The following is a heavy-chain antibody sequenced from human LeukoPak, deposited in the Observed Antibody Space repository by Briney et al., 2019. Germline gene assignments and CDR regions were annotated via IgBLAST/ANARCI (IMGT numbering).Heavy chain of an antibody. D-gene: IGHD2-2*01. CDR2: ISSNGGST. Sequence: GGSLRLSCSASGFTFSSYAMHWVRQAPGKGLEYVSAISSNGGSTYYADSVKGRFTISRDNSKNTLYLQMNSLRAEDTAVYYCARVRGYCSSTSCLHYYYYYGMDVWGQGTTVTVSS. V-gene: IGHV3-64*04. J-gene: IGHJ6*02. CDR3: ARVRGYCSSTSCLHYYYYYGMDV. CDR1: GFTFSSYA.